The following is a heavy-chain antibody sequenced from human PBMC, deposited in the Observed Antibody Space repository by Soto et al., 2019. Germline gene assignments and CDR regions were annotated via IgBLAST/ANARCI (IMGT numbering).Heavy chain of an antibody. CDR2: INSDGSST. CDR3: ARALYSSSWYGHSYYYGMDV. D-gene: IGHD6-13*01. CDR1: GFTFSSYW. V-gene: IGHV3-74*01. Sequence: GGSQRLSCAASGFTFSSYWMHWVRQAPGKGLVWVSRINSDGSSTSYADSVKGRFTISRDNAKNTLYLQMNSLRAEDTAVYYCARALYSSSWYGHSYYYGMDVWGQGTTVTVSS. J-gene: IGHJ6*02.